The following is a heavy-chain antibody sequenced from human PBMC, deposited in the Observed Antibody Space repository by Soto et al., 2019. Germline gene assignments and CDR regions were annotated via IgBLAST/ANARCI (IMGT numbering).Heavy chain of an antibody. D-gene: IGHD3-3*01. CDR1: GFTFSSFA. J-gene: IGHJ4*02. V-gene: IGHV3-23*01. CDR3: AKAALRFLEWSFDFDY. CDR2: ISGSGGST. Sequence: PGGSLRLSCAASGFTFSSFAMSWVRQAPGKGLDWVSAISGSGGSTYSADSVKGRFTISRDNSKNTLYLQMNSLRAEDTAVYYCAKAALRFLEWSFDFDYWGQGTLVTVSS.